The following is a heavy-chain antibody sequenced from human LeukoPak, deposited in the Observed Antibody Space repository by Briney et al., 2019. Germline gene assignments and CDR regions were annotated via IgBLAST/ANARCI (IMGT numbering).Heavy chain of an antibody. CDR2: MYSSGGTI. J-gene: IGHJ5*02. CDR3: ARWMAGTSRVGFDP. V-gene: IGHV4-4*07. Sequence: SETLSLTCTVSGGSITSNYLNWIRQPAGMGLEWIGRMYSSGGTINYNPSLKSRVTMSVDTSKNQFSLKLTSVTAADTAVYYCARWMAGTSRVGFDPWGQGILVTVSS. D-gene: IGHD5-24*01. CDR1: GGSITSNY.